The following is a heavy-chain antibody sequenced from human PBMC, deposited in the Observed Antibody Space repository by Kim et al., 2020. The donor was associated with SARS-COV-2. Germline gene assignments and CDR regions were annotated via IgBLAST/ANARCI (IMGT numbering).Heavy chain of an antibody. CDR3: ARRSGGWFRYFDY. Sequence: SETLSLTCTVSGGSISSSSYYWGWIRQPPGKGLEWIGSIYYSGSTYYNPSLKSRVTISVDTSKNQFSLKLISVTAADTAVYYCARRSGGWFRYFDYWGQGTLVTVSS. CDR1: GGSISSSSYY. D-gene: IGHD6-19*01. J-gene: IGHJ4*02. CDR2: IYYSGST. V-gene: IGHV4-39*01.